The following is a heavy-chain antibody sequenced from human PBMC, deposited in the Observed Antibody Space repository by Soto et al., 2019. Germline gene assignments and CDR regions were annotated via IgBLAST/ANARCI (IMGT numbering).Heavy chain of an antibody. J-gene: IGHJ4*02. CDR2: IKHDGSER. CDR3: AKDRSWLLPTPYFGN. V-gene: IGHV3-7*01. Sequence: GGSLRLSCTASGLTFSTYWMSWVRQAPGKGLEWVANIKHDGSERYYVDSVRGRFTISRDNAKSSLYLQMNSLRAEDTAVYYCAKDRSWLLPTPYFGNWGQGTLVTVSS. D-gene: IGHD3-9*01. CDR1: GLTFSTYW.